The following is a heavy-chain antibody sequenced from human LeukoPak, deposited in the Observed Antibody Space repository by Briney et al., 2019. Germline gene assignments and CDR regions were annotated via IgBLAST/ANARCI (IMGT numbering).Heavy chain of an antibody. CDR3: ARGEVHDYGDYVDYYYYMDV. CDR2: MSPNSGNT. CDR1: GYTFTSYD. Sequence: ASVKVSCKASGYTFTSYDINLVRQANGPGLDWMGWMSPNSGNTGYAQKFQARVTMTRNTSISTAYMELSSLRSEDTAVYYCARGEVHDYGDYVDYYYYMDVWGKGTTVTVSS. D-gene: IGHD4-17*01. V-gene: IGHV1-8*01. J-gene: IGHJ6*03.